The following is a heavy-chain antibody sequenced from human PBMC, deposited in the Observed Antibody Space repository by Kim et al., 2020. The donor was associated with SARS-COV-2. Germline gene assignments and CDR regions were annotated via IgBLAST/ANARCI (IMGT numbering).Heavy chain of an antibody. Sequence: GGSLRLSCAASGFTFSSYAMSWVRQAPGKGLEWVSAISGSGGSTYYADSVKGRFTISRDNSKNTLYLQMNSLRAEDTAVYYCAKDRRWSMDTAMVMDYWGQGTLVTVSS. D-gene: IGHD5-18*01. J-gene: IGHJ4*02. CDR3: AKDRRWSMDTAMVMDY. V-gene: IGHV3-23*01. CDR2: ISGSGGST. CDR1: GFTFSSYA.